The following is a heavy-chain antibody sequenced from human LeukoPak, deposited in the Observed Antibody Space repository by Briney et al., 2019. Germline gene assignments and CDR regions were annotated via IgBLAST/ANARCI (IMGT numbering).Heavy chain of an antibody. CDR1: GGSISSTSYY. CDR3: SVRRYYFDNSGYYHAEYFQH. V-gene: IGHV4-39*01. D-gene: IGHD3-22*01. Sequence: PSETLSLTCTVSGGSISSTSYYWGWIRQPPGKGLEWIGSIYYSGRAYYNPSLRNRATISVDTSKNQFSPKLYSVTAADTAVYYCSVRRYYFDNSGYYHAEYFQHWGQGTLVTVSS. J-gene: IGHJ1*01. CDR2: IYYSGRA.